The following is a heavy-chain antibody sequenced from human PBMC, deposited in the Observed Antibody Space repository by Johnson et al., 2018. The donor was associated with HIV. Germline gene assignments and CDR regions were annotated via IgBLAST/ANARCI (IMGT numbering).Heavy chain of an antibody. CDR3: AKDRVEEVVVHDAFDI. Sequence: VQLVESGGGLVQPGGSLRLSCAASGFTFSIYWMTWVRQVPGKGLVWVSRSNSDGSRTTYADSVNGRFTISRDNSKKTLYLQMNSLRTEDTAVYYCAKDRVEEVVVHDAFDIWGQGTMVTVSS. V-gene: IGHV3-74*01. J-gene: IGHJ3*02. CDR2: SNSDGSRT. D-gene: IGHD3-22*01. CDR1: GFTFSIYW.